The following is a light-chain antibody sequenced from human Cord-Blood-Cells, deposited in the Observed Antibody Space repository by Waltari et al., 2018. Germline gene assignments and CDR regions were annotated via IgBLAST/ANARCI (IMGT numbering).Light chain of an antibody. CDR3: QQYYSTPLT. CDR1: QSVLYSSNNKNY. V-gene: IGKV4-1*01. J-gene: IGKJ4*01. CDR2: WAS. Sequence: DIVMTQSPDSLAVSLGERATINCKSSQSVLYSSNNKNYLAWYTQKPGQPPTLLIYWASTRESGVPDRFSGSGSGTDFTLTVSSLQAEDVAVYYCQQYYSTPLTFGGGTKVEIK.